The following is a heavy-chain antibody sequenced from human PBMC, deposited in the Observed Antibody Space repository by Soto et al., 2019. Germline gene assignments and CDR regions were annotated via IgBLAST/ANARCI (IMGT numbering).Heavy chain of an antibody. J-gene: IGHJ4*02. D-gene: IGHD6-19*01. V-gene: IGHV4-59*02. CDR1: GGSVSSYH. CDR3: ARGFSGWYYFDY. Sequence: PSEPLSLTSTVSGGSVSSYHWSWIRQPPGKGLEWIGYIYYSGSTDYNPSLKSRVTISVDTSKNQFSLKLSSVTAADTAVYYCARGFSGWYYFDYWGQGTLVTVSS. CDR2: IYYSGST.